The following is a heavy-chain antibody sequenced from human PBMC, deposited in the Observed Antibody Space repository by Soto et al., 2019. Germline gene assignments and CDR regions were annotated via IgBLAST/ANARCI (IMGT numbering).Heavy chain of an antibody. CDR3: ARGSSSWYYFDY. J-gene: IGHJ4*02. CDR2: INAGNGNT. Sequence: GASVKVSCMASGYTFTSYAMHWVRQAPGQRLEWMGWINAGNGNTKYSQKFQGRVTITRDTSASTAYMELSSLRSEDTAVYYCARGSSSWYYFDYWGQGTLVTVSS. D-gene: IGHD6-13*01. CDR1: GYTFTSYA. V-gene: IGHV1-3*01.